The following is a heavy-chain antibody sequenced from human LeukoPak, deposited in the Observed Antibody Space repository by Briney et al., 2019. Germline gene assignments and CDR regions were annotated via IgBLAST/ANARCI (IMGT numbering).Heavy chain of an antibody. CDR1: GFTVSSNY. CDR3: ARQGVLVSAATNWFDP. V-gene: IGHV3-53*01. D-gene: IGHD2-2*01. CDR2: IYSGGST. Sequence: HPGGSLRLSCAASGFTVSSNYMSWVRQAPGKGLEWVSDIYSGGSTYYADSVKGRFTISRDNARYSVYLQMNSLRAEDAAVYYCARQGVLVSAATNWFDPRGQGTLVTVSS. J-gene: IGHJ5*02.